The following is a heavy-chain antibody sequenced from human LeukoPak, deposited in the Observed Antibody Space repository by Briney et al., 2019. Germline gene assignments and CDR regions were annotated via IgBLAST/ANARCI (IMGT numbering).Heavy chain of an antibody. CDR1: GFTFDDHA. D-gene: IGHD2-15*01. V-gene: IGHV3-9*01. CDR2: ISWNSGSI. Sequence: PGGSLRLSCAAPGFTFDDHAMHWVRQAPGRGLEWVSGISWNSGSIGYADSVKGRFTISRDNAKNSLYLQMNSLRAEDTALYYCAISEGGCFPATAYFDYWGQGPLVTVSS. J-gene: IGHJ4*02. CDR3: AISEGGCFPATAYFDY.